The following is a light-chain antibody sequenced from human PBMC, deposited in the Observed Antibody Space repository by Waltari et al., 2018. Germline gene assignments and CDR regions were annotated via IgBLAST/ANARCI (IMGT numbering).Light chain of an antibody. Sequence: QLVLTQSPSASASLGASVTLTCTLSSGHSGYPIAWPQQQPEKGPRDLMKVNSDGSHTEGDGIPVLFSGSSSGAERYLTFTSLQSEDESDYYCQTWGTGPGWVFGGGTKLTVL. CDR3: QTWGTGPGWV. V-gene: IGLV4-69*01. CDR1: SGHSGYP. CDR2: VNSDGSH. J-gene: IGLJ2*01.